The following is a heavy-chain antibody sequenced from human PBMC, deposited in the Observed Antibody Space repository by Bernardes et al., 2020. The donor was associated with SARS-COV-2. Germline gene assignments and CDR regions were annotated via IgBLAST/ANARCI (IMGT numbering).Heavy chain of an antibody. Sequence: SLRLSCAASGFTFDDYAMHWVRQAPGKGLEWVSGISWNSGSIGYADSVKGRFTISRDNAKNSLYLQMNSLRAEDTALYYCASPVAGGMDVWGQGTTVTVSS. CDR3: ASPVAGGMDV. J-gene: IGHJ6*02. D-gene: IGHD6-19*01. CDR1: GFTFDDYA. V-gene: IGHV3-9*01. CDR2: ISWNSGSI.